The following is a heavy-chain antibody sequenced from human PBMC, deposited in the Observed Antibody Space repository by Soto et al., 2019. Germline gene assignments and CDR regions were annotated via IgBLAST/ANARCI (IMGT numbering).Heavy chain of an antibody. Sequence: SETLSLTCTVSGGSMSSYYWTWIRQPAGKGLEWIGRVYSSGGTHYNPSLKSRVTISLDTSKNQFSLRLLSVTDADTAVYYCARGQRFSDWFDPWGQEPWSPSPQ. J-gene: IGHJ5*02. CDR2: VYSSGGT. CDR3: ARGQRFSDWFDP. V-gene: IGHV4-4*07. D-gene: IGHD3-3*01. CDR1: GGSMSSYY.